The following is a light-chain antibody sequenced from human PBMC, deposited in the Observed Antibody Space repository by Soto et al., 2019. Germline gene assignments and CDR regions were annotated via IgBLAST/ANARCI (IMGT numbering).Light chain of an antibody. V-gene: IGKV1-5*01. CDR3: QQSDKWPPT. J-gene: IGKJ1*01. CDR2: DAS. CDR1: QRISTW. Sequence: DIQMTQSPSTLSASVGDGVTITCRASQRISTWLAWYQQKPGKAPKLLISDASSLETGVPSRFSGSGSGTEFTLTINSLQPDDFAVYYCQQSDKWPPTFGQGTKVDIK.